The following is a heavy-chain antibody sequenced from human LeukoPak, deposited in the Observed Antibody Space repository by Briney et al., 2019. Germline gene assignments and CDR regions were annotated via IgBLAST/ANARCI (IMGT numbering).Heavy chain of an antibody. V-gene: IGHV1-18*01. J-gene: IGHJ4*02. CDR2: ISAYNGNT. D-gene: IGHD4-11*01. CDR3: ARDNPDYSKALGY. CDR1: GYTFTSYG. Sequence: GASVNVSCKASGYTFTSYGISWVRRAPGQGLEWMGWISAYNGNTNYAQKLQGRVTMTTGTSTSTAYMELRSLRSDDTAVYYCARDNPDYSKALGYWGQGTLVTVSS.